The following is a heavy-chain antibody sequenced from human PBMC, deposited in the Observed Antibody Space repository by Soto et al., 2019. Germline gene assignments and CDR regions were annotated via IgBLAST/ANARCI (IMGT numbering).Heavy chain of an antibody. CDR1: GGSISSGGYY. CDR3: ARALVGSSSRFNAFDI. V-gene: IGHV4-31*03. CDR2: IYYSGST. J-gene: IGHJ3*02. Sequence: SETLSLTCTVSGGSISSGGYYWSWIRQHPGKGLEWIGYIYYSGSTYYNPSLKSRVTISVDTSKNQFSLKLSSVTAADTAVYYCARALVGSSSRFNAFDIWGQGTMVTVSS. D-gene: IGHD6-6*01.